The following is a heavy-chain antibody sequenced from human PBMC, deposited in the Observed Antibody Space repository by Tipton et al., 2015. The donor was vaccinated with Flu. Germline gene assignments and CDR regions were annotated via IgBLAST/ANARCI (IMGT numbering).Heavy chain of an antibody. D-gene: IGHD3-10*01. CDR1: GDSISSSSYY. CDR2: IYYSGST. V-gene: IGHV4-39*07. CDR3: ARVTELLWFGEARGWFDP. J-gene: IGHJ5*02. Sequence: TLSLTCTVSGDSISSSSYYWGWIRQPPGKGLEWIGSIYYSGSTYYNPSLKSRATISVDTSKNQFSLKLSSVTAADTAVYYCARVTELLWFGEARGWFDPWGQGTLVTVSS.